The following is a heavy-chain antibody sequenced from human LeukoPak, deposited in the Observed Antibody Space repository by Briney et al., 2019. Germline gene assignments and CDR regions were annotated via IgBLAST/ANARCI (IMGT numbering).Heavy chain of an antibody. Sequence: SETLSLTCTVSGYSISSDYYWTWIRQPPGKALEWIGYVYHSGTTNYNPSLKSRVTISVDTSKNQFSLKLTSVTAADTAVYYCARDSWYYYESHWFDPWGQGTLVTVSS. J-gene: IGHJ5*02. D-gene: IGHD3-22*01. CDR1: GYSISSDYY. V-gene: IGHV4-61*01. CDR2: VYHSGTT. CDR3: ARDSWYYYESHWFDP.